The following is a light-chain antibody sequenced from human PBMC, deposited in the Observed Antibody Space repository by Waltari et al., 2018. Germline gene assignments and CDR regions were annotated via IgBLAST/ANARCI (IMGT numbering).Light chain of an antibody. CDR2: GAS. Sequence: EIVMTQSPATLSVFPGERATLSCRASQSIRSNLAWYQHKPGQAPRLLIYGASTRATGIPARFSGSGSGIEFTLTISSLQSEDFAVYFCQQYDNWLGTFGQGTKVEIK. V-gene: IGKV3-15*01. J-gene: IGKJ1*01. CDR1: QSIRSN. CDR3: QQYDNWLGT.